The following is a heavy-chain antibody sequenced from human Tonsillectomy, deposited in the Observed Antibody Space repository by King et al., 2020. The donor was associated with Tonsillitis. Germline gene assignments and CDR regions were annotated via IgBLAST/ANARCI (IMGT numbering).Heavy chain of an antibody. CDR1: GFTFNNYA. CDR2: ISYDGSSK. J-gene: IGHJ4*02. V-gene: IGHV3-30*04. Sequence: QLVQSWGGVVQPGRSLRLSCAASGFTFNNYAVHWVRQAPGTGLEWVTVISYDGSSKYYADSVKGRFTIYRDNSKNTLYLQMNRLRAEDTAVYFCASCTDVTYYYDSSGYLFDYWGQGTLVTVSS. CDR3: ASCTDVTYYYDSSGYLFDY. D-gene: IGHD3-22*01.